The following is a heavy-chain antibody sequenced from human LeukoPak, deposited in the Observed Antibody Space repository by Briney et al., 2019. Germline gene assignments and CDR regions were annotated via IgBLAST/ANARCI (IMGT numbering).Heavy chain of an antibody. CDR2: ISGGGETT. Sequence: GGSLRLSCAASGFTFSSYGMGWVRQAPGKGLEWVSSISGGGETTYYADSVKGRFPISRDNSKNTLYLQMNSLRAEDTAVYYCAKSNGYGLIDIWGQGTMVTVSS. CDR1: GFTFSSYG. V-gene: IGHV3-23*01. J-gene: IGHJ3*02. D-gene: IGHD3-22*01. CDR3: AKSNGYGLIDI.